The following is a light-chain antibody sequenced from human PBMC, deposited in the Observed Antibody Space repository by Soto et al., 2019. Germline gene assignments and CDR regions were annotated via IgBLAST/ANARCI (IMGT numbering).Light chain of an antibody. J-gene: IGKJ1*01. Sequence: DVEMTQSPLSLPVSLGQPASISCRSSQSLVHSDGNMYLNWFQQRPGQSPRRLISRASNRDSGVPDRFSGSGSGTDFTLKISTVEAEDAAVYYCMQGTHWPWTLGQGTKVEIK. CDR3: MQGTHWPWT. CDR2: RAS. V-gene: IGKV2-30*02. CDR1: QSLVHSDGNMY.